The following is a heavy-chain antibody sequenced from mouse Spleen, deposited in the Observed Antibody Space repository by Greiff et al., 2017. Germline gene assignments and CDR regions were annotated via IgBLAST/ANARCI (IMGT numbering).Heavy chain of an antibody. Sequence: QVQLQQSGPGLVAPSQSLSITCTVSGFSLTSYGVHWVRQPPGKGLEWLVVIWSDGSTTYNSALKSRLSISKDNSKSQVFLKMNSLQTDDTAMYYCARHEEGYYSPFAYWGQGTLVTVSA. D-gene: IGHD2-12*01. CDR1: GFSLTSYG. CDR2: IWSDGST. CDR3: ARHEEGYYSPFAY. J-gene: IGHJ3*01. V-gene: IGHV2-6-1*01.